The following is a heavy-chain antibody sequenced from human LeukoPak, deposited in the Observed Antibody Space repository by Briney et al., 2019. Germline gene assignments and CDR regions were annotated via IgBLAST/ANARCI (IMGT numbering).Heavy chain of an antibody. Sequence: GGSLRLSCAASGFTFSSYSMNWVRQAPGKGLEWVSSISSSSSYIYYADSVKGRFTISRDNAKNSLYLQMNSLRAEDTAVYYCARLAYYDSNGYYFSWGYDAFDIWGQGTMVTVSS. CDR1: GFTFSSYS. J-gene: IGHJ3*02. CDR2: ISSSSSYI. V-gene: IGHV3-21*01. D-gene: IGHD3-22*01. CDR3: ARLAYYDSNGYYFSWGYDAFDI.